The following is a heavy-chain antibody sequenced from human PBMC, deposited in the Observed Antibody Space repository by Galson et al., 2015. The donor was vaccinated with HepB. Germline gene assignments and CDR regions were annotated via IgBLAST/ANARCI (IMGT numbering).Heavy chain of an antibody. CDR3: ARGPHYSYGYGDAFDI. CDR1: GFTFSSYS. V-gene: IGHV3-21*01. D-gene: IGHD5-18*01. CDR2: ISSSSSYI. Sequence: SLRLSCAASGFTFSSYSMNWVRQAPGKGLEWVSSISSSSSYIYYADSVKGRFTISRDNAKNSLYLQMNSLRAEDTAVYYCARGPHYSYGYGDAFDIWGQGTMVTVSS. J-gene: IGHJ3*02.